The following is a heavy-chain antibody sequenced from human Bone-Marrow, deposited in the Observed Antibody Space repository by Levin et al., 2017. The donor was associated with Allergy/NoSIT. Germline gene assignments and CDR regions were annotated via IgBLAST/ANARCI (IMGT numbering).Heavy chain of an antibody. CDR1: GGSISSHY. Sequence: SQTLSLTCPVSGGSISSHYWSWLRQPPGKGLEWIGYIYYSGSTRYNPSLKSRVTISVDTSKNQISLNLNSVTAADTAVYYCARGGGGGFDYYGLDVWGQGTTVTVSS. CDR2: IYYSGST. CDR3: ARGGGGGFDYYGLDV. J-gene: IGHJ6*02. V-gene: IGHV4-59*08. D-gene: IGHD2-15*01.